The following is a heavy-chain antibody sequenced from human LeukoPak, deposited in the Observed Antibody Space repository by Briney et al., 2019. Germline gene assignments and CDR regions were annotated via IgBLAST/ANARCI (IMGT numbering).Heavy chain of an antibody. CDR1: GGSIRSYY. CDR3: ARGSYYDILSGYYCIKYYMDV. J-gene: IGHJ6*03. V-gene: IGHV4-4*07. Sequence: PSETLSLTCTVSGGSIRSYYWSWIRQPAGKGLEWIGRIYTSGSSNYSPSLKSRVTMSVDTSKNQFSLKLSSVTAADTAVYYCARGSYYDILSGYYCIKYYMDVWGRGTTVTVSS. D-gene: IGHD3-9*01. CDR2: IYTSGSS.